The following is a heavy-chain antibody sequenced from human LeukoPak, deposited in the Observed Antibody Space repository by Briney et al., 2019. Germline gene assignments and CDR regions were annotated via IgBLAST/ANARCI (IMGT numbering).Heavy chain of an antibody. CDR2: IKQDGSEK. V-gene: IGHV3-7*01. D-gene: IGHD3-9*01. Sequence: GGSLRLSCAASGFTFSSYWMSWVRQAPGKGLEWVANIKQDGSEKYYVDSVKGRFSISRDNAKNSLYLQMNSLRAEDTAVYYCASVRYYDILTGYFRRSVGGMDVWGQGTTVTVSS. J-gene: IGHJ6*02. CDR3: ASVRYYDILTGYFRRSVGGMDV. CDR1: GFTFSSYW.